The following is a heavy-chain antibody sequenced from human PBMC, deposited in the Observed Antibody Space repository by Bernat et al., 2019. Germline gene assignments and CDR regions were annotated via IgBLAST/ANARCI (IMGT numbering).Heavy chain of an antibody. Sequence: QVQLVESGGGVVQPGRSLRLSCAASGFTFSSYAMHWVRQAPGKGLEWVAVISYDGSNKYYADSVKGRFTISRDNSKNTLYLQMNSLRAEDTAVYYCAGGGAGYYYDSSGYYFTEPYFDYWGQGTLVTVSS. V-gene: IGHV3-30-3*01. CDR3: AGGGAGYYYDSSGYYFTEPYFDY. J-gene: IGHJ4*02. CDR1: GFTFSSYA. D-gene: IGHD3-22*01. CDR2: ISYDGSNK.